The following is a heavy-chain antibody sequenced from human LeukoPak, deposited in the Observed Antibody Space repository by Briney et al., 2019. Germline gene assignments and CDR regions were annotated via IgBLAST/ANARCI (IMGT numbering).Heavy chain of an antibody. V-gene: IGHV3-48*03. Sequence: GGSLRLSCAASGFTFSSYEMNWVRQAPGKGLEWVSYISSSGSTIYYADSVKGRFTISRDNAKNSLYLQMNSLRAEDTAAYYCARDGYCSGGSCEEIDYWGQGTLVTVSS. CDR1: GFTFSSYE. CDR2: ISSSGSTI. CDR3: ARDGYCSGGSCEEIDY. D-gene: IGHD2-15*01. J-gene: IGHJ4*02.